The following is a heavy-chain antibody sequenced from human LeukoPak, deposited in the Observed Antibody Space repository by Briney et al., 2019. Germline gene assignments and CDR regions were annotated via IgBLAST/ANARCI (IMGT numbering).Heavy chain of an antibody. V-gene: IGHV4-39*01. J-gene: IGHJ2*01. CDR2: IYYSGST. D-gene: IGHD1-26*01. CDR3: ARSGSYWYFDL. Sequence: SETLSLTCTVSGGSISSSSYYWGWIRQPPGKGLEWIGSIYYSGSTYYNPSLKSRVTISVDTSKNQFSLKLSSVTAADTAVYYCARSGSYWYFDLWGRGTLVTVSS. CDR1: GGSISSSSYY.